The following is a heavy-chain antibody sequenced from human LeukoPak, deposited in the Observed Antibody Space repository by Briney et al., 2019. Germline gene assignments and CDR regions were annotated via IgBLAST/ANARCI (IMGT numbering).Heavy chain of an antibody. Sequence: VASMKVSCKASGGTFSSYAISWVRQAPGQGLEWMGRIIPIFGTANYAQKFQGRVTITTDESTSTAYMELSSLRSEDTAVYYCARGNTAMAPIDYWGQGTLVTVSS. D-gene: IGHD5-18*01. CDR3: ARGNTAMAPIDY. CDR1: GGTFSSYA. J-gene: IGHJ4*02. CDR2: IIPIFGTA. V-gene: IGHV1-69*05.